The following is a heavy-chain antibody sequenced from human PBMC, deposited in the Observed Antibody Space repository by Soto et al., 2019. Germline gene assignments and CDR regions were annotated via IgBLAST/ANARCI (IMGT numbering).Heavy chain of an antibody. CDR3: ARGQYSSGGGYFDD. CDR1: GFTFSSYE. V-gene: IGHV3-48*03. D-gene: IGHD6-19*01. J-gene: IGHJ4*02. Sequence: EVQLVESGGGLVQPGGSLRLSCAASGFTFSSYEMNWVRQAPGKGLEWVSYISGGAYTIYYADSVKGRFTLSRDNAMNYLYLHMNSLSADDTAVYYCARGQYSSGGGYFDDWGQGTLVTVSS. CDR2: ISGGAYTI.